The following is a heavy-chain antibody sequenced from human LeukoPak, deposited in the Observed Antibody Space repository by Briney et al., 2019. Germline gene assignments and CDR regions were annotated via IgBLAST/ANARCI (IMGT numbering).Heavy chain of an antibody. D-gene: IGHD3-22*01. CDR3: AREGAVSGSPFDY. CDR2: ISHSGST. J-gene: IGHJ4*02. CDR1: GASISSYY. Sequence: SETLSLTCTVSGASISSYYWSWIRQPPGKGLEWVGEISHSGSTNYNPSLKSRVTISVDTSKNQFSLKLSSVTAADTAMYYCAREGAVSGSPFDYWGQGTLVTVSS. V-gene: IGHV4-34*01.